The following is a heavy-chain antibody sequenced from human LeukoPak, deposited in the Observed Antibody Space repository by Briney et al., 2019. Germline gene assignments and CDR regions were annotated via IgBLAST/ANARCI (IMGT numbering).Heavy chain of an antibody. CDR2: IKEDGSEI. V-gene: IGHV3-7*01. CDR1: GFTFSTYW. D-gene: IGHD3-22*01. CDR3: ARVELNYYDSSGYSGSFDY. J-gene: IGHJ4*02. Sequence: GGSLRLSCAASGFTFSTYWMTWVRQAPGKGLEWVASIKEDGSEINYVDSVKGRFTISRDNAKNSLYLQMNNLRAEDTAVYYCARVELNYYDSSGYSGSFDYWGQGTLVTVSS.